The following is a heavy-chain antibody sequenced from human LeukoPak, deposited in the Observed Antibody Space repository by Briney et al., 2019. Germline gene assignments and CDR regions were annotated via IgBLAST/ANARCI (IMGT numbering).Heavy chain of an antibody. D-gene: IGHD1-26*01. CDR3: ARRSVGAVSWFDP. Sequence: GESLKISCKASGYSFTSYWIGWVRQMPGKGLEWMGIIYPGDSDTRYSPSFQGQVTIPADKSISTAYLQWSSLKASDTAMYYCARRSVGAVSWFDPWGQGTLVTVSS. CDR2: IYPGDSDT. CDR1: GYSFTSYW. J-gene: IGHJ5*02. V-gene: IGHV5-51*01.